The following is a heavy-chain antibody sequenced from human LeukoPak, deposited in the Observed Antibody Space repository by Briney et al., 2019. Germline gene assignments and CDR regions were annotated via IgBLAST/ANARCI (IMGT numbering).Heavy chain of an antibody. CDR1: GFIVSGDF. V-gene: IGHV3-69-1*01. CDR2: ISSSSTI. CDR3: ARDIVGATNEPDY. Sequence: GGSLRLSCAASGFIVSGDFMSWVRQAPGKGLEWVSYISSSSTIYYADSVKGRFTISRDNAKNSLYLQMNSLRDEDTAVYYCARDIVGATNEPDYWGQGTLVTVSS. J-gene: IGHJ4*02. D-gene: IGHD1-26*01.